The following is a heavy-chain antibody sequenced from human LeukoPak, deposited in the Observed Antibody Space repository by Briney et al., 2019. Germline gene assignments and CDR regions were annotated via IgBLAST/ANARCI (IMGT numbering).Heavy chain of an antibody. CDR3: ARAGYYGSGSHPLLDY. V-gene: IGHV3-53*04. CDR2: IYSGGST. Sequence: GGSLRLSCTASGFTFSSYSMNWVRQAPGKGLEWVSVIYSGGSTYYADSVKGRFTISRHNSKNTLYLQMNSLRAEDTAVYYCARAGYYGSGSHPLLDYWGQGTLVTVSS. CDR1: GFTFSSYS. D-gene: IGHD3-10*01. J-gene: IGHJ4*02.